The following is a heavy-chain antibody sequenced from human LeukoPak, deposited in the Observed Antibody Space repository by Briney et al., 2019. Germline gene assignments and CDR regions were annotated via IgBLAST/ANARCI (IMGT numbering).Heavy chain of an antibody. J-gene: IGHJ4*02. D-gene: IGHD3-22*01. Sequence: SETLSLTCSVSDDSITMYYWTWIRQPPGKGLEGIGYVDHTGSTNFNPSLNGRVSISRDTTKNLFSLRLRSVTAADTAVYYCARHADTYYYDSSGLYWGQGTLVTVSS. V-gene: IGHV4-59*08. CDR2: VDHTGST. CDR3: ARHADTYYYDSSGLY. CDR1: DDSITMYY.